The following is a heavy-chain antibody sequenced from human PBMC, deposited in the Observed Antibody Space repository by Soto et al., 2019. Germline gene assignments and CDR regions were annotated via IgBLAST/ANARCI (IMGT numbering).Heavy chain of an antibody. V-gene: IGHV3-23*01. D-gene: IGHD6-19*01. CDR2: ISGSGAGT. J-gene: IGHJ4*02. CDR3: AKEALTVAGNNFDS. CDR1: GFTFTTYA. Sequence: EIELLESGGGLVQPGGSLRLSCAASGFTFTTYAMCWVRQAPGKGLEWVSSISGSGAGTFYTDSVKGRFTISRDNAKKMVYLQMNGLRADDTAVYYCAKEALTVAGNNFDSWGQGTLVTVSS.